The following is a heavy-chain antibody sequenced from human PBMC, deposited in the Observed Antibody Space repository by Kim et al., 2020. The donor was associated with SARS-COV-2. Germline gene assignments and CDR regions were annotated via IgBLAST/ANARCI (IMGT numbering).Heavy chain of an antibody. V-gene: IGHV1-18*04. CDR3: ARALLWFGDHRGISY. J-gene: IGHJ4*02. D-gene: IGHD3-10*01. Sequence: ASVKVSCKASGYTFTSYGISWVRQAPGQGLEWMGWISAYNGNTNYAQKLQGRVTMTTDTSTSTAYMELRSLRSDDTAVYYCARALLWFGDHRGISYWGQGTLVTVSS. CDR1: GYTFTSYG. CDR2: ISAYNGNT.